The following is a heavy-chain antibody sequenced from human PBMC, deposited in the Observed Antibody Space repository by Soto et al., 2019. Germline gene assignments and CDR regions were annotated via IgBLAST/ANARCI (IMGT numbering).Heavy chain of an antibody. CDR2: IYHSGST. CDR3: ARVPDV. Sequence: QLQLQESGSGLVKPSQTLSLTCAVSGGSISSGGYSWTWIRQPPGKGLEWIGYIYHSGSTYYNPSPKRRVTTPVDRSKKQFSLKLNSVTAADTAEYYCARVPDVWGQGTTVTVSS. CDR1: GGSISSGGYS. V-gene: IGHV4-30-2*01. J-gene: IGHJ6*02.